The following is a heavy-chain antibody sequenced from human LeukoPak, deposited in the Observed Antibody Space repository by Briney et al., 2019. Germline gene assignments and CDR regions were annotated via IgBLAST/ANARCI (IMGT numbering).Heavy chain of an antibody. D-gene: IGHD3-10*01. CDR2: ISGSGGTT. V-gene: IGHV3-23*01. Sequence: GGSLRLSCTASGFTFRNYAMTWVRQAPGKGLEWVSTISGSGGTTYYADSVQGRLSISRDNSKNTLSLQMNSLRAEDTAVYYCAKENRWFGVYPLDWGQGTLVTVSS. J-gene: IGHJ4*02. CDR3: AKENRWFGVYPLD. CDR1: GFTFRNYA.